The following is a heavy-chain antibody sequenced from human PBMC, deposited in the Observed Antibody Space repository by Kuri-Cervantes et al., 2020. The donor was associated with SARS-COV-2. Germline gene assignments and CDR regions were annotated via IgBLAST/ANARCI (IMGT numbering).Heavy chain of an antibody. CDR2: ISSSSSYI. D-gene: IGHD3-16*01. CDR1: GFTFSSYS. V-gene: IGHV3-21*01. J-gene: IGHJ6*02. Sequence: GESLKISCAASGFTFSSYSMNWVRQAPGKGLEWVSSISSSSSYIYYADSVKGRFTISRDNAKNSLYLQMNSLRAEDTAVYYCAREIWGIPRRDGMDVWGQGTTVTVSS. CDR3: AREIWGIPRRDGMDV.